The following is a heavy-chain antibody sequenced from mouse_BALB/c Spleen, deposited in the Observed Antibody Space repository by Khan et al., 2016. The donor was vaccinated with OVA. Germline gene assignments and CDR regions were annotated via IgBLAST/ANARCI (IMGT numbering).Heavy chain of an antibody. V-gene: IGHV3-8*02. Sequence: VPLTQSGPSLVKPSQTLSLTCSVTGDSITSGYWNWIRKFPGNKVEYMGYIGYSGSTYYNPSLNSRISITRDTSKNQCYLQLNSVTTEDTATYYCARWGNPRWYCDVWGEGTTVTVSS. D-gene: IGHD2-1*01. CDR3: ARWGNPRWYCDV. CDR2: IGYSGST. CDR1: GDSITSGY. J-gene: IGHJ1*01.